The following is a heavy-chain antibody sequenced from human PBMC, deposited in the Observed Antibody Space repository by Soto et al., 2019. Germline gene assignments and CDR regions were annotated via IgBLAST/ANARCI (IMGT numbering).Heavy chain of an antibody. CDR1: GGTFSSYA. Sequence: ASVKVSCKASGGTFSSYAISWVRQAPGQGLEWMGGIIPIFGTANYAQKFQGRVTITADESTSTAYMELSSLRSEDTAVYYCARGTYPGTPRAPADYWGQGILVTVPS. CDR3: ARGTYPGTPRAPADY. D-gene: IGHD1-1*01. CDR2: IIPIFGTA. J-gene: IGHJ4*02. V-gene: IGHV1-69*13.